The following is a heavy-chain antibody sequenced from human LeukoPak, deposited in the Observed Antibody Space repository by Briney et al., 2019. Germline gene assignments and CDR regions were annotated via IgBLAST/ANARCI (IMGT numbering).Heavy chain of an antibody. CDR3: ARGVEGYYYMDV. CDR2: INWNGGST. V-gene: IGHV3-20*04. Sequence: GGSLRLSCAASGFTFDDYGKSWVRQAPGKGLEWVSGINWNGGSTGYADSVKGRFTISRDNAKNSLYLQMNSLRAEDTALYYCARGVEGYYYMDVWGKGTTVTVSS. CDR1: GFTFDDYG. J-gene: IGHJ6*03. D-gene: IGHD5-24*01.